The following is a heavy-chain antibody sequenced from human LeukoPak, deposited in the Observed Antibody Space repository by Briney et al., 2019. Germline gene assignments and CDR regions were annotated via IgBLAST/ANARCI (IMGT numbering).Heavy chain of an antibody. Sequence: SETLSLTCTVSGGSISRYYWSWIRQPPGKGLEWIGYIYYSGSTNYNPPLQSRVTISVDTSQHQSSLRLSSVTAADSAVYYCANTHIPAPPFDYWGQGTLVTVSS. CDR3: ANTHIPAPPFDY. J-gene: IGHJ4*02. D-gene: IGHD6-6*01. CDR2: IYYSGST. V-gene: IGHV4-59*08. CDR1: GGSISRYY.